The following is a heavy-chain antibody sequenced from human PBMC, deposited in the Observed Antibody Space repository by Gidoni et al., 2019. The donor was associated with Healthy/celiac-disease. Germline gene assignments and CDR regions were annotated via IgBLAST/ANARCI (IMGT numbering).Heavy chain of an antibody. CDR2: IHPSGGST. V-gene: IGHV1-46*03. D-gene: IGHD1-7*01. Sequence: QVQLVQSGAEVKKPGASVKVSCKASGYPFTSSYMHWVRQAPGQGLEWMRIIHPSGGSTSYAQEFQGRVTMTRDTSTSTVYMELNSMRSEDTAVYYCARALAEQELPHFDYWGQGTLVTVSS. J-gene: IGHJ4*02. CDR3: ARALAEQELPHFDY. CDR1: GYPFTSSY.